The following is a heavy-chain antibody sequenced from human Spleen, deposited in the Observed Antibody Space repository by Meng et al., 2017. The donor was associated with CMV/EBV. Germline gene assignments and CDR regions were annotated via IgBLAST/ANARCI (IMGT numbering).Heavy chain of an antibody. D-gene: IGHD5-18*01. J-gene: IGHJ5*02. V-gene: IGHV3-53*01. CDR3: LKSLAGYSYGNRWFDP. CDR2: IYSGGST. CDR1: GFTVSSNY. Sequence: GEVVESGGGLLQPGGSLRLSCAASGFTVSSNYMSWVRQAPGKGLEWVSVIYSGGSTYYADPVKGRFTISRDNSKNTLYLQMNSLRAEDTAVYYCLKSLAGYSYGNRWFDPWGQGTLVTVSS.